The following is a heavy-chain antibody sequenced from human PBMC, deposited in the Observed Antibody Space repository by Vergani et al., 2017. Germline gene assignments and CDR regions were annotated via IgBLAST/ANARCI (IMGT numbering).Heavy chain of an antibody. CDR2: ISAYNGNT. V-gene: IGHV1-18*04. J-gene: IGHJ4*02. Sequence: QVQLVQSGAEVKKPGASVKVSCKASGYTFTSYGISWVRQAPGQGLEWMGWISAYNGNTNYAQKLQGRVTMTTDTSTSTDYMELRSLRSDDTAVYYCAGGPLGYCSGGSCYSVSTLDYWGQGTLVTVSS. CDR3: AGGPLGYCSGGSCYSVSTLDY. CDR1: GYTFTSYG. D-gene: IGHD2-15*01.